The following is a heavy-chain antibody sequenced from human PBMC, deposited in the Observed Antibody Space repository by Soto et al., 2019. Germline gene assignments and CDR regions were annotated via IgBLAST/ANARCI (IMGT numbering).Heavy chain of an antibody. J-gene: IGHJ3*02. CDR2: IYHSGST. CDR3: ARTYYYDSSGRPRSAFDI. CDR1: GGSISSSNW. Sequence: SETLSLTCAVSGGSISSSNWWSWVRQPPGKGLEWIGEIYHSGSTNYNPSLKSRVTISVDKSKNQFSLKLGSVTAADTAVYYCARTYYYDSSGRPRSAFDIWGQGTMVTVSS. D-gene: IGHD3-22*01. V-gene: IGHV4-4*02.